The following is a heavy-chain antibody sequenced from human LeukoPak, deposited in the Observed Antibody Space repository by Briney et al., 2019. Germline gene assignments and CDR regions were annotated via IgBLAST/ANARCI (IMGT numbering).Heavy chain of an antibody. CDR2: ITWNSANI. CDR3: AKDTDGGNSGGGVRGPRFDF. Sequence: PGRSLRLSCAASGSTFDDYAMHWVREAPGKGLEWVSGITWNSANIGYADSVKGRFTISRDNAKNSLYLQMNSLRAEDTAFYYCAKDTDGGNSGGGVRGPRFDFWGQGTLVAVSS. J-gene: IGHJ4*02. V-gene: IGHV3-9*01. CDR1: GSTFDDYA. D-gene: IGHD4-23*01.